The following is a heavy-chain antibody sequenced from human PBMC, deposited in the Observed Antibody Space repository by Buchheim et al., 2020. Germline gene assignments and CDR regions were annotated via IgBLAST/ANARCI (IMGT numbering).Heavy chain of an antibody. D-gene: IGHD3-16*02. CDR1: GFTFSSYA. CDR3: ARVSGMITFGGVIGPLDY. Sequence: QVQLVESGGGVVQPGRSLRLSCAASGFTFSSYAMHWVRQAPGKGLEWVAVISYDGSDKYYADSVKGRFTLSRDNSKNTLYLQMSGLRPEDTAVFYCARVSGMITFGGVIGPLDYWGQGTL. CDR2: ISYDGSDK. J-gene: IGHJ4*02. V-gene: IGHV3-30*04.